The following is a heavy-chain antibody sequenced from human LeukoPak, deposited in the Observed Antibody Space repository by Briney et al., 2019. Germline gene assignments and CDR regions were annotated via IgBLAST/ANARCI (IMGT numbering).Heavy chain of an antibody. CDR2: ISGSGGSS. V-gene: IGHV3-23*01. CDR1: GFTFSFSA. CDR3: AKGRGSSWFTSSYSMDV. Sequence: GGSLRLSYAASGFTFSFSAMTWVRQPPGKGLEWVSPISGSGGSSYYADSVKGRFTISRDNSKNTLYLQMNSLRAEDTAVYYCAKGRGSSWFTSSYSMDVWGKGTTVTVSS. J-gene: IGHJ6*03. D-gene: IGHD6-13*01.